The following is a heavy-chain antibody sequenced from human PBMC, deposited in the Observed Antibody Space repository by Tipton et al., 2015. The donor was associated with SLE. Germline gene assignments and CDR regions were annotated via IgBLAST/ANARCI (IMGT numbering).Heavy chain of an antibody. Sequence: LRLSCAASGFTFSSYAMSWVRQPPGKGLEWIGYIYYSGSTNYNPSLKSRVTISVDTSKNQFSLKLSSVTAADTAVYYCARRGDGYTIFDYWGQGTLVTVSS. CDR2: IYYSGST. V-gene: IGHV4-59*08. J-gene: IGHJ4*02. CDR3: ARRGDGYTIFDY. D-gene: IGHD5-24*01. CDR1: GFTFSSYA.